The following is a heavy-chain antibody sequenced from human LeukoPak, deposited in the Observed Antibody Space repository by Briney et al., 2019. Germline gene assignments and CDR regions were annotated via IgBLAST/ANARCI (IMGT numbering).Heavy chain of an antibody. CDR3: ARGHYHDDILTGYSGGDWFDP. D-gene: IGHD3-9*01. V-gene: IGHV4-4*02. J-gene: IGHJ5*02. CDR2: IYHRGST. CDR1: GGSISSSNW. Sequence: SETLSLSCAVSGGSISSSNWWSWVRQPPGKGLEWIGEIYHRGSTNYNPSLKSRVTISVDKSKNQFSLKLSSVTAADTAVYYCARGHYHDDILTGYSGGDWFDPWGQGTLVTVSS.